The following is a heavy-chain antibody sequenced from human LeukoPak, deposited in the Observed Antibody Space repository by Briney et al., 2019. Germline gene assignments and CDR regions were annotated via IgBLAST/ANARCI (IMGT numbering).Heavy chain of an antibody. J-gene: IGHJ4*02. Sequence: SGGSLRLSCAASGFTFSSIAMSWVRQAPDKGLEWVSTISGSGGGTYYADPVKGRFTISRDDSKNTLYLQMNSLRADDTAVYYCAKHRGSGVAGTGGVESWGQGTLVTVSS. CDR1: GFTFSSIA. V-gene: IGHV3-23*01. CDR2: ISGSGGGT. D-gene: IGHD6-19*01. CDR3: AKHRGSGVAGTGGVES.